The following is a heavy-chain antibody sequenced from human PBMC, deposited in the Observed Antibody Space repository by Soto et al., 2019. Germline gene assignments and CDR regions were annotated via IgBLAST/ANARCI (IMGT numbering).Heavy chain of an antibody. D-gene: IGHD4-17*01. V-gene: IGHV4-61*01. J-gene: IGHJ5*02. Sequence: QVQLKESGPGLLKPSETLSLTCTVSGASVSSASYYWAWLRQPPGRGLEWIGSVYFSGSTSYLPSLKRRVTVSVDTAKKQFSLNLASVTASDSAVYYCARIDGDYGHNWFDPWGQGTLVIVSP. CDR1: GASVSSASYY. CDR3: ARIDGDYGHNWFDP. CDR2: VYFSGST.